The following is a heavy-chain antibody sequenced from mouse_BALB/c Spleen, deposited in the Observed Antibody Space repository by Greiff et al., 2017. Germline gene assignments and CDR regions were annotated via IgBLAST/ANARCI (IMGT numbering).Heavy chain of an antibody. CDR2: ISNGGGST. CDR1: GFTFSSYT. J-gene: IGHJ3*01. D-gene: IGHD1-1*02. Sequence: EVKVVESGGGLVQPGGSLKLSCAASGFTFSSYTMSWVRQTPEKRLEWVAYISNGGGSTYYPDTVKGRFTISRDNAKNTLYLQMSSLKSEDTAMYYCARPGGKAWFAYWGQGTLVTVSA. V-gene: IGHV5-12-2*01. CDR3: ARPGGKAWFAY.